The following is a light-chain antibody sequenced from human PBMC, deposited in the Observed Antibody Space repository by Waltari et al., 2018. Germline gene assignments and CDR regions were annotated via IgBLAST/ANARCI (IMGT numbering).Light chain of an antibody. CDR3: QQYNTWPPST. J-gene: IGKJ2*02. CDR2: GAS. V-gene: IGKV3-15*01. CDR1: QSISNN. Sequence: ELVMTESPAALSVSPGKRATLSCRASQSISNNLAWYQHKPGQPPRLLISGASTRATGVPARFSGSGSGTEFTLTISSLQSEDSAIYFCQQYNTWPPSTFGQGTKLEIK.